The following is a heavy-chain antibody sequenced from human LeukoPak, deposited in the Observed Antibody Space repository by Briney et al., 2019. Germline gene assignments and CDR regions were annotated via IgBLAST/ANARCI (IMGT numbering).Heavy chain of an antibody. D-gene: IGHD1-14*01. CDR2: ISYDGSNK. Sequence: GGSLRLSCAASGFTFSSYAMHWVRQAPGKGLEWVAVISYDGSNKYYADSVKGRFTISRDNSKNTLYLQMISLRAEDTAVYYCAKIIRYFPGDYWGQGTLVTVSS. CDR1: GFTFSSYA. V-gene: IGHV3-30*18. CDR3: AKIIRYFPGDY. J-gene: IGHJ4*02.